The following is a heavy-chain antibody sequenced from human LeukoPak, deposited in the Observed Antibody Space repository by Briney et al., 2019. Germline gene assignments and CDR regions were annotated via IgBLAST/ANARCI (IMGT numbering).Heavy chain of an antibody. CDR2: IYYSGST. D-gene: IGHD3-10*01. Sequence: SETLSLTCTVSGGSISSSTFYWGWIRQPPGKGLEWIGSIYYSGSTNYNPSLKSRVTISVDTSKNQFSLKLSSVTAADTAVYYCARGGRYYYVWGQGTLVTVSS. CDR3: ARGGRYYYV. CDR1: GGSISSSTFY. V-gene: IGHV4-39*07. J-gene: IGHJ4*02.